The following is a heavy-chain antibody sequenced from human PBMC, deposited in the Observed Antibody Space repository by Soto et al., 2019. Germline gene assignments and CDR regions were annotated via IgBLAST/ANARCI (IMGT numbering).Heavy chain of an antibody. Sequence: KTSETLSLTCSVSGGSVSSGSYCWSGIRQPPGKGLEWIGYIYYSGSTNYNPSLKSRVTISVDTSKNQFSLKLSSVTAADTAVYYCARGTAVAVFDYWGQGTLVTVSS. J-gene: IGHJ4*02. CDR1: GGSVSSGSYC. CDR3: ARGTAVAVFDY. V-gene: IGHV4-61*01. CDR2: IYYSGST. D-gene: IGHD6-19*01.